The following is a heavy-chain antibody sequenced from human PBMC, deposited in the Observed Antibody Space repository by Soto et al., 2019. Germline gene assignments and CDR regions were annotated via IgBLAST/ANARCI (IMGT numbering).Heavy chain of an antibody. CDR1: GFDFSSHG. J-gene: IGHJ6*02. Sequence: QVQLVESGGGVVQSGGSLRLSCLASGFDFSSHGMYWVRQAPGRGLEWVALISYEGSHKFYVDSLKGRFTISRDNSKHTIYLHMSSLRPEDTALYDGAKDFELPDGDYYHYGMDVWGQGTTVSVSS. CDR2: ISYEGSHK. D-gene: IGHD1-7*01. CDR3: AKDFELPDGDYYHYGMDV. V-gene: IGHV3-30*18.